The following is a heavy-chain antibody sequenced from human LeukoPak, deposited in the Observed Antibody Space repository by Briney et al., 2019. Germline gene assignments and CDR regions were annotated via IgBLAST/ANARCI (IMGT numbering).Heavy chain of an antibody. CDR2: MNPNSGNT. D-gene: IGHD6-6*01. CDR1: GYTFTSYD. CDR3: ARGDDSSSSADYYYYYYMDV. Sequence: ASVKVSCKASGYTFTSYDINWVRQATGQGLEWMGWMNPNSGNTGYAQKFQGRVTMTRNTSTSTAYMELSSLRSEDTAVYYCARGDDSSSSADYYYYYYMDVWGKGTTVTVSS. J-gene: IGHJ6*03. V-gene: IGHV1-8*01.